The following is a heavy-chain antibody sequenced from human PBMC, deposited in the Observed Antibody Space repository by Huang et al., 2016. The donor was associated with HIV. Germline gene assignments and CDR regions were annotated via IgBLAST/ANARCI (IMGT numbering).Heavy chain of an antibody. CDR1: GFKFSNYG. V-gene: IGHV3-74*01. CDR2: IKIDGRTT. Sequence: EEHLVEPGGGLVQPGGSLRLSCEASGFKFSNYGMQWVRQAPGKGLMWVSRIKIDGRTTDYADSVKGRFTISRDNAKNTLYLQMSSLTAEDTAIYYCARAGGFEIWGQGTVVTVSS. J-gene: IGHJ3*02. CDR3: ARAGGFEI. D-gene: IGHD2-15*01.